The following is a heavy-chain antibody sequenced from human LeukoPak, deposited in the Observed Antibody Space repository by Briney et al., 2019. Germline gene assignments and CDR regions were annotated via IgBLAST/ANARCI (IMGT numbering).Heavy chain of an antibody. CDR1: GYTLTELS. CDR3: ATGNGGYYYDSSGYYGY. CDR2: LDPEDGET. J-gene: IGHJ4*02. Sequence: GASVKVSCKVSGYTLTELSMHWVRQAPGKGLEWMGGLDPEDGETIYAQKFQGRVTMTEDTSTDTAYMELSSLRSEDTAVYYCATGNGGYYYDSSGYYGYWGQGTLVTVSS. D-gene: IGHD3-22*01. V-gene: IGHV1-24*01.